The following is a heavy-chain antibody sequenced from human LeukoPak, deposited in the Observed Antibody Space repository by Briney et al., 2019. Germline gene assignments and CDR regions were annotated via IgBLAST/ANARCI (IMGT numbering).Heavy chain of an antibody. D-gene: IGHD5-12*01. CDR3: ASREDIVAPDFDY. Sequence: ASVKVSCKASGGTFSSYAISWVRQAPGQGLEWMEGIIPIFGTANYAQKFQGRVTITADESTSTAYMELSSLRSEDTAVYYCASREDIVAPDFDYWGQGTLVTVSS. J-gene: IGHJ4*02. CDR2: IIPIFGTA. CDR1: GGTFSSYA. V-gene: IGHV1-69*13.